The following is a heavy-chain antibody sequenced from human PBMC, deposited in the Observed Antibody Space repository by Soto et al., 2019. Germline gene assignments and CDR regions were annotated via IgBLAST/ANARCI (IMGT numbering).Heavy chain of an antibody. V-gene: IGHV1-18*01. CDR1: GYTFTRYG. CDR3: ARDTYYDYVWGSYRPYYFDY. Sequence: ASLKVSCKASGYTFTRYGISAVPQAPGERLEWMGWISAYNGNTNYAQKLQCRVTMTTDTSTRTAYMELRSLRSDDTAVYYCARDTYYDYVWGSYRPYYFDYWGQGTLVTVS. J-gene: IGHJ4*02. CDR2: ISAYNGNT. D-gene: IGHD3-16*02.